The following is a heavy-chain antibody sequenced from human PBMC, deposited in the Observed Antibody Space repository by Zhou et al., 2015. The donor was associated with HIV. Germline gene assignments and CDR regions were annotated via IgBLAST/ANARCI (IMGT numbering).Heavy chain of an antibody. CDR2: IDPHRGAT. Sequence: QVQLLQSGAEVKRTGASVKVSCKTSGYTFTGFFVHWVRQAPGQGLEWMGWIDPHRGATHYAQKFEGRVTMTRDTSVSTAFLEVARLESDDTAVYYCAKDGRWDNSGWPEFWGRGTLVAVSS. D-gene: IGHD6-19*01. CDR1: GYTFTGFF. J-gene: IGHJ4*02. V-gene: IGHV1-2*02. CDR3: AKDGRWDNSGWPEF.